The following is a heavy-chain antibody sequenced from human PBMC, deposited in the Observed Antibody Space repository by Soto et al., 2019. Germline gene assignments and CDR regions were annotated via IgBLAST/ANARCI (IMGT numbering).Heavy chain of an antibody. V-gene: IGHV4-34*01. J-gene: IGHJ6*03. CDR2: INHSGST. Sequence: QVQLQQWGAGLLKPSETLSLTCAVYGGSFSGYYWSWIRQPPGKGLEWIGEINHSGSTNYNPSLKSRVTISVDTSKNQFALKLSSVTAADTALYYCARIGFWSGYYTTGKSYYYYMDVWCKGTTVTVSS. CDR1: GGSFSGYY. D-gene: IGHD3-3*01. CDR3: ARIGFWSGYYTTGKSYYYYMDV.